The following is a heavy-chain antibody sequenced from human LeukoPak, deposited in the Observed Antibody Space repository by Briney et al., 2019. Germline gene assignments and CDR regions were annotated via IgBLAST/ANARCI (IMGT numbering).Heavy chain of an antibody. V-gene: IGHV3-66*01. J-gene: IGHJ4*02. CDR3: ARDAQAAGSF. D-gene: IGHD6-13*01. CDR2: IYSGGNT. Sequence: GGSLRLSCTASGFTFSSTYMSWVRQAPGKGLEWVSVIYSGGNTVYTDSVKGRFTISRDNSKNTVYLQLNSLRAEDTAVYYCARDAQAAGSFGGQGTLVTVSS. CDR1: GFTFSSTY.